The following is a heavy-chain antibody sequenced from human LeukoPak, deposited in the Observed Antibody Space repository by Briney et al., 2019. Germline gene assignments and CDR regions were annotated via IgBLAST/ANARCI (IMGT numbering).Heavy chain of an antibody. J-gene: IGHJ6*02. CDR3: ARERWDSSGWHYYYYGMDV. V-gene: IGHV3-30-3*01. D-gene: IGHD6-19*01. CDR2: ISYDGSNK. CDR1: GFTFSSYA. Sequence: GRSLRLSCAASGFTFSSYAMHWVRQAPGKGLEWGAVISYDGSNKYYADSVKGRFTISRDNSKNTLYLQMNSLRAEDTAVYYCARERWDSSGWHYYYYGMDVWGQGTTVTVSS.